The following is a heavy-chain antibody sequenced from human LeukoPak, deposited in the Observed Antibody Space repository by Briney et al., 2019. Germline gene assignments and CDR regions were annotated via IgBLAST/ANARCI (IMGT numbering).Heavy chain of an antibody. CDR3: ARAAKRYCSGGSCYSGY. Sequence: VASVTVSCKASGYTFTSYDINWVRQAPGQGLEWMGWMNPNSGNTGYAQKFQGRVTMTRNTSISTAYMELSSLRSEDTAVYYCARAAKRYCSGGSCYSGYWGQGTLVTVSS. D-gene: IGHD2-15*01. CDR1: GYTFTSYD. V-gene: IGHV1-8*01. CDR2: MNPNSGNT. J-gene: IGHJ4*02.